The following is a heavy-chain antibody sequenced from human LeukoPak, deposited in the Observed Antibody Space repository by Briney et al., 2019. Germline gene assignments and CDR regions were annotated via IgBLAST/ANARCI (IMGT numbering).Heavy chain of an antibody. CDR1: GFTFSSYW. V-gene: IGHV3-7*01. J-gene: IGHJ4*02. CDR2: IKQDGSEK. CDR3: ARDAGLNWNYETGFDY. D-gene: IGHD1-7*01. Sequence: GGSLRPSCAASGFTFSSYWMSWVRQAPGKGLEWVANIKQDGSEKYYVDSVKGRFTISRDNAKNSLNLQMNSLRAEDTAVYYCARDAGLNWNYETGFDYWGQGTLVTVSS.